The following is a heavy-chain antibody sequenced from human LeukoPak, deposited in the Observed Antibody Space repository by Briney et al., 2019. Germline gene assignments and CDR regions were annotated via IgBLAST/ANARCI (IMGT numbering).Heavy chain of an antibody. CDR1: GYTFTSYG. CDR2: ISAYNGNT. CDR3: ARDRASGVAAANDY. J-gene: IGHJ4*02. Sequence: GASVKVSCKASGYTFTSYGISWVRQAPGQGLEWMGWISAYNGNTNYAQKLQGRVTMTTDASTSTAYMELRSLRSDDTAVYYCARDRASGVAAANDYWGQGTLVTVSS. D-gene: IGHD6-13*01. V-gene: IGHV1-18*01.